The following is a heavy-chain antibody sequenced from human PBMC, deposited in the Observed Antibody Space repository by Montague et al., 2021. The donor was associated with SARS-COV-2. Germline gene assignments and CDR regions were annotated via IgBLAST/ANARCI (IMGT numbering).Heavy chain of an antibody. Sequence: SETLSLTCSVTGGSMRSSDYCWGWVRQPPGKTLEWIGSMFHSGSTSYISSLESRLTISEDTPKKQFSLRLTSVTAADTAMYYCARRQDYFGAGSYIFDVWGQGIMVTVS. CDR1: GGSMRSSDYC. J-gene: IGHJ3*01. CDR3: ARRQDYFGAGSYIFDV. D-gene: IGHD3-10*01. V-gene: IGHV4-39*01. CDR2: MFHSGST.